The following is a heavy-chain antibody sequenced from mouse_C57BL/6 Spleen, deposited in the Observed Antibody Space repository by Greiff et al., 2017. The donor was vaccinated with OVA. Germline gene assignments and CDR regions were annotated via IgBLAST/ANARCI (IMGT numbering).Heavy chain of an antibody. CDR3: ARGGANWERGFAY. D-gene: IGHD4-1*01. Sequence: QVQLQQPGAELVMPGASVKLSCKASGYTFTSYWMHWVKQRPGQGLEWIGEIDPSDSYTNYNQKFKGKSTLTVDKSSSTAYMQLSSLTSEDSAVYYCARGGANWERGFAYWGQGTLVTVSA. CDR1: GYTFTSYW. J-gene: IGHJ3*01. V-gene: IGHV1-69*01. CDR2: IDPSDSYT.